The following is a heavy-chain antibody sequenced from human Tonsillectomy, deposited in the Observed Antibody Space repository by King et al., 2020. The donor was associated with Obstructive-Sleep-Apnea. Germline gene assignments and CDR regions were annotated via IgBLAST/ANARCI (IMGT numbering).Heavy chain of an antibody. CDR3: ARGFKYYYGSGSYYKFDP. Sequence: QLVQSGAEVKKPGASVKVSCKASGYTFTSYDINWWRQATGQGLEWMGWMNPNSGNTGYAHKFQGRVTMTRNTSISTAYMELSSLRSEDTAVYYCARGFKYYYGSGSYYKFDPWGQGTLVTVSS. D-gene: IGHD3-10*01. J-gene: IGHJ5*02. CDR1: GYTFTSYD. CDR2: MNPNSGNT. V-gene: IGHV1-8*01.